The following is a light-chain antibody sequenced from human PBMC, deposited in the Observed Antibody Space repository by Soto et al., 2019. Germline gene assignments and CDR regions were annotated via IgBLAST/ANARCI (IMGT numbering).Light chain of an antibody. CDR3: QQSYYNPT. V-gene: IGKV1-39*01. J-gene: IGKJ1*01. Sequence: DIQMTQSPSSLSASVGDRFTITCRASQSVFNYLHWYQQKPGRAPNLLIYDISTLQSGVPSRFSGSGSGTDFTLTISSLQHEDFATYYCQQSYYNPTFGQGTKVDIK. CDR1: QSVFNY. CDR2: DIS.